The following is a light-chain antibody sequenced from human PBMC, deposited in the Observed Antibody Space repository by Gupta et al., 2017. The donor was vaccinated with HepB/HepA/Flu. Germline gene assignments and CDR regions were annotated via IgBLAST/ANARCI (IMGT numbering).Light chain of an antibody. Sequence: DIQMTQSPSTLSASVGYRVTITCRASQTISSWLAWYQQRPGKAPKLLIQRASSLESGVPSRFSGSQSGTEFTLTINSLQPDDFATYYCQQYTTYSRTFGQGTKVEIK. CDR3: QQYTTYSRT. V-gene: IGKV1-5*03. J-gene: IGKJ1*01. CDR1: QTISSW. CDR2: RAS.